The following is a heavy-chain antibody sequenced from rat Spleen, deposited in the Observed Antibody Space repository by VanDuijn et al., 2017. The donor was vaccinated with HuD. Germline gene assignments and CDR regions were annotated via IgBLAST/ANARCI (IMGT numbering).Heavy chain of an antibody. CDR2: ISYGDSSGHSST. D-gene: IGHD5-1*01. Sequence: EVQLVESGGGLVQPGRSLKLSCAASGFTFSDYGVAWVRQAPTKGLEWVATISYGDSSGHSSTYYRDSVKGRFTISRDDAKNTLYLQMDSLRSEDTATYYCAKVLSGSFDYWGQGVMVTVSS. J-gene: IGHJ2*01. V-gene: IGHV5-29*01. CDR1: GFTFSDYG. CDR3: AKVLSGSFDY.